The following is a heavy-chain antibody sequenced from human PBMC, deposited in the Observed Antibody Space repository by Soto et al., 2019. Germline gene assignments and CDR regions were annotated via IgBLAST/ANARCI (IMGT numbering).Heavy chain of an antibody. D-gene: IGHD3-10*01. CDR2: INHSGST. J-gene: IGHJ4*02. CDR1: GGSFSGYY. CDR3: ARGVSYYGPYFDY. Sequence: QVQLQQWGAGLLKPSETLSLTCAVYGGSFSGYYWSWIRQPAGKGLEWIGEINHSGSTNYNPSLKSRVTISVDTSKNQFSLKLSSVTAADTAVYYCARGVSYYGPYFDYWGQGTLVTVSS. V-gene: IGHV4-34*01.